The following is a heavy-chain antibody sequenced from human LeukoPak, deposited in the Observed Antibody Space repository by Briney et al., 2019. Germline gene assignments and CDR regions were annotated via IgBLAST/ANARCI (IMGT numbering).Heavy chain of an antibody. Sequence: PGGSLRLSCVGSGFTFGNYAMSWVRHAPGKGLEWVSGLTVGGDSTFYADSVTGRFTISRDNSKNTLYLRMNSLRAEDTALYYCAKASCRSTSCYVDYWGQGTLVTVSS. CDR3: AKASCRSTSCYVDY. CDR1: GFTFGNYA. V-gene: IGHV3-23*01. CDR2: LTVGGDST. J-gene: IGHJ4*02. D-gene: IGHD2-2*01.